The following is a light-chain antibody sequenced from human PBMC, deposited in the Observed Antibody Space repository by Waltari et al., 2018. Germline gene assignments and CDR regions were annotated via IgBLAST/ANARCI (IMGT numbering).Light chain of an antibody. V-gene: IGKV1-9*01. CDR1: QGISSY. CDR2: AAS. J-gene: IGKJ2*01. Sequence: DIQLTQSPSFLSVSVGDRVTITCRASQGISSYLAWYQQRPGTAPKLLISAASTLQSGVPSRFSGSGSGTEFTLTISSLQPEDFATYYCQQLNIYPHTFGQGTKLEI. CDR3: QQLNIYPHT.